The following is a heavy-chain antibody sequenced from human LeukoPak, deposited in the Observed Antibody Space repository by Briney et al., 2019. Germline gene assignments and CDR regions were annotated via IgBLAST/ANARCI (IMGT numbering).Heavy chain of an antibody. CDR3: ARGQWLALGYMDV. D-gene: IGHD6-19*01. J-gene: IGHJ6*03. V-gene: IGHV3-7*01. CDR1: GFTFSSYW. Sequence: PGGSLRLSCAASGFTFSSYWMSWVRQAPGKGLEWVANIKQDGSEKYYVDSVKGRFTISRDNAKNSLYLQMNRLRAEYTAVYYCARGQWLALGYMDVWGKGTTVTVSS. CDR2: IKQDGSEK.